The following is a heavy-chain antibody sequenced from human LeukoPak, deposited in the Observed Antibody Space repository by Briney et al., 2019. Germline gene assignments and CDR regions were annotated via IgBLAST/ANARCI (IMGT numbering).Heavy chain of an antibody. CDR1: GFTFSSYS. D-gene: IGHD3-10*01. CDR3: ARFPYYGPYYYMDV. J-gene: IGHJ6*03. V-gene: IGHV3-64*01. CDR2: ISSNGGTT. Sequence: GGSLRLSCAASGFTFSSYSMHWVRQAPGKGLDYVSGISSNGGTTHYANSVKGRFTISRDNAKNSLYLQMNSLRAEDTAVYYCARFPYYGPYYYMDVWGKGTTATVSS.